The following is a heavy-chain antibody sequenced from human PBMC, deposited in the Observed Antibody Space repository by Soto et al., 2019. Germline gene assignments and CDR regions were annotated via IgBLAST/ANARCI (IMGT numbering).Heavy chain of an antibody. CDR2: IIPIFGTA. D-gene: IGHD2-15*01. CDR3: ARDCSGGSCYSGAYYCYYGMDV. J-gene: IGHJ6*02. V-gene: IGHV1-69*13. Sequence: SVKVSCKASGGTFSSYAISWVRQAPGQGLEWMGGIIPIFGTANYAQKFQGRVTITADESTSTAYMELSSLRSEDTAVYYCARDCSGGSCYSGAYYCYYGMDVWGQGTTVTVSS. CDR1: GGTFSSYA.